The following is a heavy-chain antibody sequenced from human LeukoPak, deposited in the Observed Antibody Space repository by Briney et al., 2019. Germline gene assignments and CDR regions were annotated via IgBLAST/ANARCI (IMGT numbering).Heavy chain of an antibody. CDR2: MNPNSGNT. V-gene: IGHV1-8*01. J-gene: IGHJ4*02. Sequence: ASVKVSCKASGYTFTSYDINWVRQATGQGLEWMGWMNPNSGNTGYAQKFQGRVTITRDMSTSTAYMELSSLRSEDTAVYYCAAGWNYGALGYWGQGTLVTVSS. CDR1: GYTFTSYD. D-gene: IGHD1-7*01. CDR3: AAGWNYGALGY.